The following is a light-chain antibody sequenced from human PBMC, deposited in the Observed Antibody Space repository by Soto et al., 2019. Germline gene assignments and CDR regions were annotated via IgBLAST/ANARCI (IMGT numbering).Light chain of an antibody. CDR2: EVS. CDR3: TSYTSSRIVV. J-gene: IGLJ2*01. CDR1: SSDVGGYNY. Sequence: QSVLTQPASVSGSPGQSITISCTGTSSDVGGYNYVSWYQQHPGKAPKLMIYEVSNRPSGVSNRFSGSKSGNTASLTISGLQAEDEADYYCTSYTSSRIVVFGGGTKLTVL. V-gene: IGLV2-14*01.